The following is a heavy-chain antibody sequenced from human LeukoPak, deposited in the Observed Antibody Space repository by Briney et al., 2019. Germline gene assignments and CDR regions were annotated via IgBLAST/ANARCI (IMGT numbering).Heavy chain of an antibody. Sequence: GRSLRLSCAASGFTFDDYATHWVRQAPGKGLEWVSSINWNSGSIVYADSVKGRFTISRDNAKNSLYLQMNSLRTEDMALYYCAKANSYSSSSYFDYWGQGTLVTVSS. CDR1: GFTFDDYA. D-gene: IGHD6-6*01. V-gene: IGHV3-9*03. CDR2: INWNSGSI. CDR3: AKANSYSSSSYFDY. J-gene: IGHJ4*02.